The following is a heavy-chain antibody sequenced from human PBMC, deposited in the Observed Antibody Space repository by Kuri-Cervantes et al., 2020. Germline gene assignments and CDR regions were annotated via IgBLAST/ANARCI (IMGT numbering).Heavy chain of an antibody. J-gene: IGHJ4*02. CDR1: GGSFSGYY. CDR2: INHSGST. D-gene: IGHD5-18*01. V-gene: IGHV4-34*01. Sequence: GSLRLSCAVYGGSFSGYYWSWIRQPPGKGLGWIGEINHSGSTNYNPSLKSRVTISVDTSKNQFSLKLSSVTAADTAVYYCARGPGGYSYGYAAGPRNYWGQGTLVTVSS. CDR3: ARGPGGYSYGYAAGPRNY.